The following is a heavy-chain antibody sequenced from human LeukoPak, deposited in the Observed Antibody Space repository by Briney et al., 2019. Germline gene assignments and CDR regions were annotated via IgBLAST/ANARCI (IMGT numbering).Heavy chain of an antibody. V-gene: IGHV5-51*01. CDR3: ARRYSSSWYYFEY. CDR2: IWPGDSDT. CDR1: GYSFTSYW. J-gene: IGHJ4*02. D-gene: IGHD6-13*01. Sequence: GESLKISCKGSGYSFTSYWIGWVRQMPGKGLEWMGIIWPGDSDTKYNPSFEGQVTISADRSINTAYLQWSNLKASDTAMYYCARRYSSSWYYFEYWGQGTLVTVSS.